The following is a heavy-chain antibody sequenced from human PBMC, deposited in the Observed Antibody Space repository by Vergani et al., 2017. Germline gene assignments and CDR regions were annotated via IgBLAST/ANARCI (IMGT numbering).Heavy chain of an antibody. CDR3: TRSECSGTTCYGHYFDL. CDR1: GFRVTTYY. Sequence: VELLESGGGLAQPGGSLRVSCSASGFRVTTYYMSWVRQAPGKGLEGVSVIKRDGRTSYAESVSGRFTISRDTSRNAVYLQMNILRVEDTGVYYCTRSECSGTTCYGHYFDLWGHGILVTVSS. CDR2: IKRDGRT. J-gene: IGHJ4*01. V-gene: IGHV3-66*02. D-gene: IGHD2-15*01.